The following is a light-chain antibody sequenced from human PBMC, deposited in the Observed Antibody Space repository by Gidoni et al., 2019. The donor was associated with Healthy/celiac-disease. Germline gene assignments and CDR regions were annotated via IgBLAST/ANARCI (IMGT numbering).Light chain of an antibody. CDR1: QGISSY. J-gene: IGKJ1*01. V-gene: IGKV1-9*01. CDR2: AAS. Sequence: DIQVTQSPSFLSASVGDRVTITCRASQGISSYLAWYQQKPGKAPKLLIYAASTLQSGVPSRFSGSGSGTEFTLTISSLQPEDFATYYCQQSEAFGQGTKVEIK. CDR3: QQSEA.